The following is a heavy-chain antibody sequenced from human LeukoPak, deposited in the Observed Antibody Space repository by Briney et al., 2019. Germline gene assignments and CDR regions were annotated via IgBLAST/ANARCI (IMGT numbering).Heavy chain of an antibody. CDR3: AKRVVVGATSPYSDFQH. Sequence: GGSLRLSCAASGSTFSSYAMGWVRQAPGKGLEWVSAISGIGGTTHYADSVKGRFTISRDNSKNTLFLQMDSLRGEDTAVYYCAKRVVVGATSPYSDFQHWGQGTLVTVSS. D-gene: IGHD1-26*01. J-gene: IGHJ1*01. CDR1: GSTFSSYA. V-gene: IGHV3-23*01. CDR2: ISGIGGTT.